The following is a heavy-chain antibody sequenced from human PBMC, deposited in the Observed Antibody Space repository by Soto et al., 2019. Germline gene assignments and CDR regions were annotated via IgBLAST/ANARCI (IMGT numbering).Heavy chain of an antibody. CDR2: VSGNGGTT. V-gene: IGHV3-23*01. J-gene: IGHJ4*02. CDR3: ARSALVGYSSGWYEIYFDY. Sequence: GGSLRLSCAASGFPFGSHAMSWVRQAPGKGLEWVSLVSGNGGTTNYADSVKGRFTISRDNSQKTLYLQMNSLRAEDTAVYYCARSALVGYSSGWYEIYFDYWGQGTLVTVSS. D-gene: IGHD6-19*01. CDR1: GFPFGSHA.